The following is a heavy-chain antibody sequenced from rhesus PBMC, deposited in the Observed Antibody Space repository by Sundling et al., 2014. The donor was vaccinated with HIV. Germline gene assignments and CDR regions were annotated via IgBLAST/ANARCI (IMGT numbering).Heavy chain of an antibody. CDR2: INPYNGNT. Sequence: QVQLVQSGAEVKKPGSSVKVSCKASGYTFTDYSMHWVRQAPRQGLEWMGWINPYNGNTKYAQKFQGRVTMTRDTSTSTAYMELSSLRSEDTAVYYCAREGLYVTRMITVTIPSGLDSWGQGVVVTVSS. J-gene: IGHJ6*01. CDR1: GYTFTDYS. D-gene: IGHD3-9*01. CDR3: AREGLYVTRMITVTIPSGLDS. V-gene: IGHV1S2*01.